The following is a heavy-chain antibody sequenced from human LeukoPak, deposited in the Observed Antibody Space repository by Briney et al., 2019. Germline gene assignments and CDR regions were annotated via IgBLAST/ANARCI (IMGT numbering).Heavy chain of an antibody. CDR2: ISGTSGTI. V-gene: IGHV3-23*01. J-gene: IGHJ4*02. CDR3: AKRLGDQRAFDY. D-gene: IGHD2-21*02. CDR1: GFTFSNYA. Sequence: GGSLRLSCAASGFTFSNYAMSWVRQAPGKRLERVSGISGTSGTINYADPVKGRFTISRDNSKNTVYLQMNSLRAEDTAVYYCAKRLGDQRAFDYLGQGTLVTVSS.